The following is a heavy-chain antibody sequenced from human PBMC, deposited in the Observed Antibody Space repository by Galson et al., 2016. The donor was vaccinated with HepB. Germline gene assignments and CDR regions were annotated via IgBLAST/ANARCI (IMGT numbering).Heavy chain of an antibody. Sequence: SLRPSCAASGFTFSSSAMSWVRQAPGKGLEWVSAISGSGGNSYYADSVKGRFTISRDNSKNTLYVQMHSLRAEDTAVYYCAKDYYDSSGYRSYWYFDLWGRGTLVTVSS. CDR3: AKDYYDSSGYRSYWYFDL. J-gene: IGHJ2*01. V-gene: IGHV3-23*01. CDR2: ISGSGGNS. CDR1: GFTFSSSA. D-gene: IGHD3-22*01.